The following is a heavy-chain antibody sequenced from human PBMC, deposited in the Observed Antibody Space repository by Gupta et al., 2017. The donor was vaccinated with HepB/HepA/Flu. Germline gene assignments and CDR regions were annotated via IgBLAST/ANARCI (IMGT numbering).Heavy chain of an antibody. CDR3: ARQFPSQVGRGGFDN. CDR2: IYYSGST. D-gene: IGHD1-26*01. J-gene: IGHJ4*02. CDR1: GDSVNSVNYY. V-gene: IGHV4-61*01. Sequence: QVQLQESGPGLVKPSETLSLTCTVSGDSVNSVNYYWSWIRQPPGKGLEWIGYIYYSGSTNYNPSLKSRVTISVDTSKDQFSLNLSSVTAADTAVYFCARQFPSQVGRGGFDNWGQGTLVTVSS.